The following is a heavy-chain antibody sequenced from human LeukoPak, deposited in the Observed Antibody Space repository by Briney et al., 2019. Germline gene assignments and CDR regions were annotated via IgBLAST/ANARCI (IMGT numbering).Heavy chain of an antibody. D-gene: IGHD1-1*01. CDR2: INHSGST. J-gene: IGHJ4*02. V-gene: IGHV4-34*01. Sequence: PSETLSLTCAVYGGSFSGYYWSWIRQPPGKGLEWIGEINHSGSTNYNPSLKSRATISVDTSKNQFSLKLSSVTAADTAVYYCARGRVNVYYFDYWGQGTLVTVSS. CDR1: GGSFSGYY. CDR3: ARGRVNVYYFDY.